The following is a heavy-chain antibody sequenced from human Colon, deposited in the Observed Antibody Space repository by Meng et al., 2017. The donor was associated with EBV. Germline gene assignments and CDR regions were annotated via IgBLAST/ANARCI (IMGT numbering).Heavy chain of an antibody. CDR2: IHHSGSA. CDR1: GDSVSNKNKY. Sequence: QLQLQESGPGLVKPSETLSLTCSVSGDSVSNKNKYWGWIRQPPGKGLEWIGYIHHSGSAYYNPSLKSRVSISVDTSKNQFSLNLNSMTAADTAVYYCASFDHIPRRNYFDYWGQGTLVTVAS. CDR3: ASFDHIPRRNYFDY. V-gene: IGHV4-30-4*08. J-gene: IGHJ4*02. D-gene: IGHD2-21*01.